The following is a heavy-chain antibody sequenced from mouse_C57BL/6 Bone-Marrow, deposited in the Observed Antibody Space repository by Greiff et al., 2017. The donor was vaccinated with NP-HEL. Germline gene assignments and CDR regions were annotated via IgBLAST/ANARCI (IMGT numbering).Heavy chain of an antibody. Sequence: QVQLQQPGAELVRPGTSVKLSCKASGYTFTSYWMHWVKQRPGQGLEWIGVIDPSDSYTNYNQKFKGKVTLTVDTSSSTAYMQLSRLTSEDSAGYYWARFLYDYHYYAMDYWGQGTSVTVSS. CDR1: GYTFTSYW. CDR2: IDPSDSYT. CDR3: ARFLYDYHYYAMDY. J-gene: IGHJ4*01. V-gene: IGHV1-59*01. D-gene: IGHD2-4*01.